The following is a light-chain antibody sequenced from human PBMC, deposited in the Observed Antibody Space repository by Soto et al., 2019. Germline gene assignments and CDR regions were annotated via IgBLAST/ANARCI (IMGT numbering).Light chain of an antibody. CDR1: QSITRY. Sequence: DIQMTQSPSSLSASVGDRVTITCRASQSITRYLSWYQQKPGKAPNLLIYEASNLQNGVPSRFSGSGSGTDFTLTISSLQPEDFATYYCQESNTLPLTFGGGTMVDIK. CDR2: EAS. V-gene: IGKV1-39*01. CDR3: QESNTLPLT. J-gene: IGKJ4*01.